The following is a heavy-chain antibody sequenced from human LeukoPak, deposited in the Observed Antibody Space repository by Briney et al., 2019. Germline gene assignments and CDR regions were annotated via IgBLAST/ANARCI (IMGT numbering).Heavy chain of an antibody. CDR2: ISWNSGSI. Sequence: PGGSLRLSCAASGFTFDDYAMHWVRQAPGKGLEWVSGISWNSGSIGYADSVKGRFTVSRDNAKNSLYLQMNSLRAEDTAVYYCARESTVTTSFDYWGQGTLVTVSS. J-gene: IGHJ4*02. CDR3: ARESTVTTSFDY. D-gene: IGHD4-17*01. V-gene: IGHV3-9*01. CDR1: GFTFDDYA.